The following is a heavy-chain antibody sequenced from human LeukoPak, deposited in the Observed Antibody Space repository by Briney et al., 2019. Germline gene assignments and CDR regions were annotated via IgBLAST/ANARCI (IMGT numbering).Heavy chain of an antibody. CDR3: ARGGQYYYYGMDV. CDR2: IWYDGSNK. J-gene: IGHJ6*02. CDR1: GFTFSSYG. Sequence: GGSLRLSCAASGFTFSSYGMHWVRQAPGKGLEWVAVIWYDGSNKYYADSVKGRFTISRDNSKNTLYLQMNSLRAEDTAVYYCARGGQYYYYGMDVWGQGTTVTVSS. V-gene: IGHV3-33*01.